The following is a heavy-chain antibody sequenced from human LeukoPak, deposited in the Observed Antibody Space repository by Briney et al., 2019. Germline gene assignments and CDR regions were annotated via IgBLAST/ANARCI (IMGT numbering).Heavy chain of an antibody. V-gene: IGHV3-23*01. D-gene: IGHD3-16*02. CDR1: GFAFVIYG. J-gene: IGHJ4*02. CDR2: LTGGGGVS. Sequence: GGSLRLSCAASGFAFVIYGMTWVRRAPGKGLEWVSSLTGGGGVSYYADSVKGRLTISRDNSKNTLYLQMSSLRAEDTAVYDCAKTQSWPFFFDGWGQGTLVTVSS. CDR3: AKTQSWPFFFDG.